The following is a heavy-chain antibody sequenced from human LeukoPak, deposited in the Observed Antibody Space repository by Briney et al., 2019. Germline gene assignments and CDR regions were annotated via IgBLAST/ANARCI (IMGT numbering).Heavy chain of an antibody. V-gene: IGHV3-30*02. D-gene: IGHD3-22*01. CDR1: GFTFSSYG. J-gene: IGHJ4*02. Sequence: PGGSLRLSCAASGFTFSSYGMHWVRQAPGKGLEWVAFIRNDGSSEFYKDSVKGRFTISRDNSKNTLYLQMNSLRAEDTAVYYCAKDPYDSSGYNYFDYWGQGTLVTVSS. CDR2: IRNDGSSE. CDR3: AKDPYDSSGYNYFDY.